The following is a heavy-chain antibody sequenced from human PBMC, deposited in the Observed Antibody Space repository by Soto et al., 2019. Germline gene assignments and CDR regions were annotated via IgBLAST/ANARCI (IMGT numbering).Heavy chain of an antibody. D-gene: IGHD3-10*02. CDR1: GYKIDTYW. Sequence: GESLKISCKASGYKIDTYWIAWVRQMSGKGLEWMGILYPGDPDTRYSPSFEGQVTISADKSISTAYLQWSSLKASDTAMYYCARYIPGDFTMDVWGQGTTVTVSS. CDR3: ARYIPGDFTMDV. J-gene: IGHJ6*02. CDR2: LYPGDPDT. V-gene: IGHV5-51*01.